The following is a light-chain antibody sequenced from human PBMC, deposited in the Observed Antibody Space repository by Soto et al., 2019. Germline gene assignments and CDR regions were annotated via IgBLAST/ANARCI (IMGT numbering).Light chain of an antibody. CDR2: NNN. J-gene: IGLJ1*01. Sequence: QSVLTQPPSASGTPGQRVTISCSGSGSNVGSNPVNWYQHLPGAAPKLLIYNNNQRPSGVPDRFSGSKSGTSASLAISGLQSEDEADYYCCSYAGSYVFGTGTKLTVL. V-gene: IGLV1-44*01. CDR3: CSYAGSYV. CDR1: GSNVGSNP.